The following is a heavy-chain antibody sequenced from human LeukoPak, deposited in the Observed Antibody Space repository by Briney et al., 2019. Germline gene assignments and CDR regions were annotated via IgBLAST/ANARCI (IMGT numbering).Heavy chain of an antibody. CDR2: ISTSGGST. D-gene: IGHD2-2*01. CDR1: GFTFSSYA. J-gene: IGHJ3*02. CDR3: AKDRPWEDIVVVPAALDAFDI. V-gene: IGHV3-23*01. Sequence: GGSLRLSCAASGFTFSSYAMSWVRQAPGKGLEWVSAISTSGGSTYYADSVKGRFTISRDNSKNTLYLQMNSLRAEDTAVYYCAKDRPWEDIVVVPAALDAFDIWGQGTMVTVSS.